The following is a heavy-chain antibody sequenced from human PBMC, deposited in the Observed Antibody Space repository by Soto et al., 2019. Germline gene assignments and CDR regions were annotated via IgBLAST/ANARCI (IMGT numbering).Heavy chain of an antibody. Sequence: ASVKVSCKASGYTFTSYGISWVRQAPGQGLEWMGWISAYNGETIYAQKFQGRVTMTEDTSTDTAYMELSSLRSEDTAVYYCATDRNLDDFWSGTFDYWGQGTLVTVSS. CDR1: GYTFTSYG. V-gene: IGHV1-18*01. CDR3: ATDRNLDDFWSGTFDY. D-gene: IGHD3-3*01. CDR2: ISAYNGET. J-gene: IGHJ4*02.